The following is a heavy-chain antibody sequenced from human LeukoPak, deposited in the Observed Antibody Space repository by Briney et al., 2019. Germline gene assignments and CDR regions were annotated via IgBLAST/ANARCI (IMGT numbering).Heavy chain of an antibody. Sequence: ASVKVSCKASGYTFTGYCMHWVRQAPGQGLEWMGWINPNSGGTNYAQKFQGRVTMTRDTSISTAYMELSRLRSDDTAVYYCAREYTTEYYYDSSGYPVHWFDPWGQGTLVTVSS. J-gene: IGHJ5*02. CDR1: GYTFTGYC. D-gene: IGHD3-22*01. CDR2: INPNSGGT. V-gene: IGHV1-2*02. CDR3: AREYTTEYYYDSSGYPVHWFDP.